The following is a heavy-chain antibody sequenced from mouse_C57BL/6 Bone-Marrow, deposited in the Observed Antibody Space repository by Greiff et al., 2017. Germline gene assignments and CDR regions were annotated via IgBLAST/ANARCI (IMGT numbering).Heavy chain of an antibody. J-gene: IGHJ4*01. V-gene: IGHV5-12*01. CDR2: ISNGGGST. CDR3: ARLGARAMDY. CDR1: GFTFSDYY. Sequence: EVKVVESGGGLVQPGGSLKLSCAASGFTFSDYYMYWVRQTPEKRLEWVAYISNGGGSTYYPDTVKGRFTISRDNAKNPLYLQLGRLKSEDTAMYYCARLGARAMDYWGQGTSVTVSS.